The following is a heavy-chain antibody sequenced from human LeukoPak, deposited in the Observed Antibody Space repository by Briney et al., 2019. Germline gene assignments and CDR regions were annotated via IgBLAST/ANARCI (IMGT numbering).Heavy chain of an antibody. Sequence: PSGKFSCRVSGHTFPSYGIGWVRQPPGKGLEWRGGITAYNGNTNYAQKLQGRVTMTTDTSTSTAYMELRSLRSDDTAVYYCARVSARLALDLYYYYYGMDVWGQGTTVTVSS. D-gene: IGHD6-19*01. CDR2: ITAYNGNT. CDR1: GHTFPSYG. J-gene: IGHJ6*02. CDR3: ARVSARLALDLYYYYYGMDV. V-gene: IGHV1-18*01.